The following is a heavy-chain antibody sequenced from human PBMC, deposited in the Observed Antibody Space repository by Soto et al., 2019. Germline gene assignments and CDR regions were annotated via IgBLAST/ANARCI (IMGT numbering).Heavy chain of an antibody. Sequence: NPSETLSLTCTVSGGSVSSGGYSWSWIRQTPGKGLEWIGYIYDSGNTYYSQSFKGRVIISIDRSRNQFSLKLRSVTAADTAVYYSARETTDRFDPWGQGTLVTVSS. CDR1: GGSVSSGGYS. CDR3: ARETTDRFDP. V-gene: IGHV4-30-2*01. CDR2: IYDSGNT. J-gene: IGHJ5*02. D-gene: IGHD1-1*01.